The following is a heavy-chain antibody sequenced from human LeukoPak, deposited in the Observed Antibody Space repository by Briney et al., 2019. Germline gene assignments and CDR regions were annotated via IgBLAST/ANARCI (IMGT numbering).Heavy chain of an antibody. CDR2: FDPEDGET. CDR3: ATAADIVATIPFDY. D-gene: IGHD5-12*01. Sequence: GASVKVSCKVSGYTLTELSMHWVRQAPGQGHEWMGGFDPEDGETIYAQKFQGRVTMTEDTSTDTAYMELSSLRSEDTAVYYCATAADIVATIPFDYWGQGTLVTVSS. CDR1: GYTLTELS. V-gene: IGHV1-24*01. J-gene: IGHJ4*02.